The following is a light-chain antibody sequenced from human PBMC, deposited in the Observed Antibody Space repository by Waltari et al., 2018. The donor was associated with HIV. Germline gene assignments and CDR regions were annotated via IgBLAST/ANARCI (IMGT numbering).Light chain of an antibody. CDR1: SSDVGAYDL. V-gene: IGLV2-23*02. J-gene: IGLJ2*01. CDR2: GVT. Sequence: QSALTQPASVSGSPGQSITLSFTGTSSDVGAYDLVSWYQHQPDKAPKLIIYGVTERPSGVSNRFSGSKSGNTASLTISGLQADDEAHYYCCSYAGSSTFVVFGGGTKLTVL. CDR3: CSYAGSSTFVV.